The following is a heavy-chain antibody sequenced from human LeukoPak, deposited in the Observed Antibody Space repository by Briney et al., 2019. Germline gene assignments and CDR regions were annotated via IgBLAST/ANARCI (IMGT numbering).Heavy chain of an antibody. CDR2: ISWNSGSI. V-gene: IGHV3-9*01. D-gene: IGHD3-3*01. CDR3: AKASSGYPSSANNWFDP. J-gene: IGHJ5*02. Sequence: GGSLRLSCAASGFTFDDYAMHWVRQAPGKGLEWVSGISWNSGSIVYADSVKGRFTISRDNAKNSLYLQMNSLRAEDTALYYCAKASSGYPSSANNWFDPWGQGTLVTVSS. CDR1: GFTFDDYA.